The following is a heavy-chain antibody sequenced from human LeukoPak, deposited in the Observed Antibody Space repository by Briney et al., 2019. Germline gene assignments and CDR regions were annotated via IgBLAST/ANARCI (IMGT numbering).Heavy chain of an antibody. CDR2: ISYDGSNK. V-gene: IGHV3-30*18. CDR3: AKDLGSAAGRGYYFDY. D-gene: IGHD6-13*01. CDR1: GFTFSSYG. Sequence: GRSLRLSCAASGFTFSSYGMHWVRQAPGKGLEWVAIISYDGSNKYYADSVKSRFTISRDFSKNTLYLQMNSLRAEDTAVYFCAKDLGSAAGRGYYFDYWGQGTLVTVSS. J-gene: IGHJ4*02.